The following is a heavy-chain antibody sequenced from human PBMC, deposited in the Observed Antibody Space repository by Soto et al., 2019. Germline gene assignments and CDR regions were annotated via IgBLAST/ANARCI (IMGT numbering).Heavy chain of an antibody. CDR2: IIPIFGTA. CDR3: ARNTMVRGVITLDY. V-gene: IGHV1-69*12. J-gene: IGHJ4*02. CDR1: GGTFSSYA. D-gene: IGHD3-10*01. Sequence: QVQLVQSGAEVKKPGSSVKVSCKASGGTFSSYAISWVRQAPGQGLEWMGGIIPIFGTANYAQKFQGRVTITADESTSTGYMELSSLRSEDTAVYYCARNTMVRGVITLDYWGQGTLVTVSS.